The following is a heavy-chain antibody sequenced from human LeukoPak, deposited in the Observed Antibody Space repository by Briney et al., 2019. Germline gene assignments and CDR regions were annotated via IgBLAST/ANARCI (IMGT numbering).Heavy chain of an antibody. CDR1: GFTFSSYA. CDR2: ISGSGGST. Sequence: GGSLRLSCAASGFTFSSYATSWVRQAPGKGLEWVPAISGSGGSTYYADSVKGRFTISRDNSKNTLYLQMNSLRAEDTAVYYCAKVVVWFGELTNFDYWGQGTLVTVSS. CDR3: AKVVVWFGELTNFDY. D-gene: IGHD3-10*01. J-gene: IGHJ4*02. V-gene: IGHV3-23*01.